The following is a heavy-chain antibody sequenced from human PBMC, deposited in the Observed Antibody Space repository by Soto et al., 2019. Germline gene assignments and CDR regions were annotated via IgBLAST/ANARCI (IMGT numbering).Heavy chain of an antibody. CDR2: IWYDGSNK. CDR1: GFTFSSYG. V-gene: IGHV3-33*08. J-gene: IGHJ2*01. Sequence: VQLLESGGGWVQPGGSLRLSCATSGFTFSSYGMHWVRQAPGKGLEWVAVIWYDGSNKYYADSVKGRFTISRDNSKNTLYLQMNSLGAEDTAVYYCARIPQIAVAGTRFGYFDLWGRGTLVTVSS. CDR3: ARIPQIAVAGTRFGYFDL. D-gene: IGHD6-19*01.